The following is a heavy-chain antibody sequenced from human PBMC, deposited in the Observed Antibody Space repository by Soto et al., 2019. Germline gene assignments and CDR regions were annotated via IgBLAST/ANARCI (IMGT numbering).Heavy chain of an antibody. CDR1: GFTFGSYG. CDR3: AKEVRGNWNYFDY. CDR2: ISYDGSNK. V-gene: IGHV3-30*18. Sequence: GSLRLSCAASGFTFGSYGMHWVRQAPGKGLEWVAVISYDGSNKYYADSVKGRFTISRDNSKNTLYLQMNSLRAEDTAVYYCAKEVRGNWNYFDYWGQGTLVTVSS. J-gene: IGHJ4*02. D-gene: IGHD1-1*01.